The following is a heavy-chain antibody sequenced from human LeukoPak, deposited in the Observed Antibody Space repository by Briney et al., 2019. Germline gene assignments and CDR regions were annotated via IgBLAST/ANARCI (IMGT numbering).Heavy chain of an antibody. CDR2: INPNSGGT. Sequence: ASVKVSCKAPGYTFTGYYMHWVRQAPGQGLEWMGRINPNSGGTNYAQKFQGRVTMTRDTSISTAYMELSRLRSDDTAVYYCAGEMATILGDAFDIWGQGTMVTVSS. J-gene: IGHJ3*02. CDR1: GYTFTGYY. D-gene: IGHD5-24*01. CDR3: AGEMATILGDAFDI. V-gene: IGHV1-2*06.